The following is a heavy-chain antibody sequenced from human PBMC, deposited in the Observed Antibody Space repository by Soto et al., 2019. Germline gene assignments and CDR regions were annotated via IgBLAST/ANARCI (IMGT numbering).Heavy chain of an antibody. CDR1: GYSFTPYW. Sequence: AESLKISCKGSGYSFTPYWIGWVRQMPGKGLEWMGIIYPSDSDTRYSPSFQGQITISADKSISTAYLQWSSLKASDTAMYYCARMPLDISGYYIAFDIWGQGTMVTVSS. J-gene: IGHJ3*02. CDR2: IYPSDSDT. D-gene: IGHD3-22*01. V-gene: IGHV5-51*01. CDR3: ARMPLDISGYYIAFDI.